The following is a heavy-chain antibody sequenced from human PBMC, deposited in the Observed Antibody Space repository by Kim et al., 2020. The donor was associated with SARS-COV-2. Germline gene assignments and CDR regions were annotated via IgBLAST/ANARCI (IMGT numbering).Heavy chain of an antibody. CDR2: IYTSGST. J-gene: IGHJ6*02. CDR3: ARDWLIVGATPGYYYGMDV. D-gene: IGHD1-26*01. V-gene: IGHV4-61*02. Sequence: SETLSLTCTVSGGSISSGSYYWSWIRQPAGKGLEWIGRIYTSGSTNYNPSLKSRVTISVDTSKNQFSLKLSSVTAADTAVYYCARDWLIVGATPGYYYGMDVWGQGTTVTVSS. CDR1: GGSISSGSYY.